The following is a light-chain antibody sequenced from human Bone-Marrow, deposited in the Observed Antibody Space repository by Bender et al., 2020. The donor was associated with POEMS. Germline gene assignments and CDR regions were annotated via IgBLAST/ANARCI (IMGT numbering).Light chain of an antibody. V-gene: IGLV2-23*01. CDR3: CSYAGSSTVI. CDR2: EDN. Sequence: QSALTQPASMSGSPGQSITISCTGTSSDIGAYNLVSWYQQHPGKAPKLMIYEDNKRPSGVSDRFSGSKSGNTASLTISGLQAEDEADYYCCSYAGSSTVIFGGGTKVTVL. CDR1: SSDIGAYNL. J-gene: IGLJ2*01.